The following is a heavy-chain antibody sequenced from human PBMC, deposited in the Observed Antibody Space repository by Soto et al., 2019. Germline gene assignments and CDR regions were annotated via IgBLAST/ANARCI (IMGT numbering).Heavy chain of an antibody. Sequence: ASVKVSCKASGYTFTGYGISWVRQAPGQGLEWMGWISAYNGNTNYAQKLQGRVTMTTDTSTSTAYMELNNLRSEDTAVYYCARGSLDYGGNGGARWFDPWGQGTLVTVSS. CDR3: ARGSLDYGGNGGARWFDP. V-gene: IGHV1-18*01. CDR1: GYTFTGYG. CDR2: ISAYNGNT. D-gene: IGHD4-17*01. J-gene: IGHJ5*02.